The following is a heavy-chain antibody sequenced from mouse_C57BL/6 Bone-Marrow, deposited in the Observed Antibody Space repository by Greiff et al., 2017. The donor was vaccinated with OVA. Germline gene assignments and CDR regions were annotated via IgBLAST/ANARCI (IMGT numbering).Heavy chain of an antibody. Sequence: EVMLVESGGGLVQPGGSLKLSCAASGFTFSDYGMAWVRQAPRKGPEWVAFISNLAYSIYYADTVTGRFTLSRENAKNTLYLEMSSLRSEDTAMYYCARRVYYSNPTGYAMDYWGQGTSVTVSS. CDR3: ARRVYYSNPTGYAMDY. J-gene: IGHJ4*01. V-gene: IGHV5-15*01. D-gene: IGHD2-5*01. CDR1: GFTFSDYG. CDR2: ISNLAYSI.